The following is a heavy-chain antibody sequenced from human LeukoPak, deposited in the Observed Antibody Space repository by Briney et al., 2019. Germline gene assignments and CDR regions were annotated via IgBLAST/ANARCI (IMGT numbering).Heavy chain of an antibody. CDR3: ARARDVVVVVAAAPLDI. D-gene: IGHD2-15*01. Sequence: GRSLRLSCAASGFTFSSYAMHWVRQAPGEGLEWVAVISYDGSNKYYADSVKGRFTISRDNSKNTLYLQMNSLRAEDTAVYYCARARDVVVVVAAAPLDIWGQGTMVTVSS. CDR2: ISYDGSNK. V-gene: IGHV3-30-3*01. CDR1: GFTFSSYA. J-gene: IGHJ3*02.